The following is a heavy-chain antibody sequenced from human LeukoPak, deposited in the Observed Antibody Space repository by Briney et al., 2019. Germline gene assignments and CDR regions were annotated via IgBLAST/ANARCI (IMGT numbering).Heavy chain of an antibody. V-gene: IGHV1-69*05. Sequence: GASVKVSCKASGGTFRTYSVTWVRQAPGHGLEWMGGIIPIFGTPNYAQKFQGRVKVPTDDATGTAYMELSSLMSEDTAIYYCARVDRYHFYLDVWGKGTPVTVSS. CDR1: GGTFRTYS. CDR2: IIPIFGTP. CDR3: ARVDRYHFYLDV. J-gene: IGHJ6*03.